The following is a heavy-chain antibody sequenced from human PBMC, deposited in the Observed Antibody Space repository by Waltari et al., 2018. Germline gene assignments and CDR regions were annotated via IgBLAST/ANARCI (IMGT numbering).Heavy chain of an antibody. J-gene: IGHJ3*01. CDR1: GYTFTSYY. D-gene: IGHD6-19*01. V-gene: IGHV1-46*01. CDR3: ARGGYSSVSDAFNV. CDR2: INPIGGNT. Sequence: QVQLVQSGAEVKKPGASVKVSCKASGYTFTSYYMHWVRQAPGQGLEWMGIINPIGGNTSYTQKFQGRVTMTMDMSTSTVYMELSSLRSEDTAVYYCARGGYSSVSDAFNVWGQGTMVTVSS.